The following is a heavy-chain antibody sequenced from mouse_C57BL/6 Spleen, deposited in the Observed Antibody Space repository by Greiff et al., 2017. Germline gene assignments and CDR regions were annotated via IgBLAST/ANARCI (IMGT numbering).Heavy chain of an antibody. V-gene: IGHV1-72*01. D-gene: IGHD2-4*01. CDR2: IDPNSGGT. CDR1: GYTFTSYW. J-gene: IGHJ4*01. CDR3: ARWDYDLYAMDY. Sequence: QVQLKQPGAELVKPGASVKLSCKASGYTFTSYWMHWVKQRPGRGLEWIGRIDPNSGGTKYNEKFKGKATLTVDKPSSTAYMQLSSLTSEVSAFYCCARWDYDLYAMDYWGQGTSVTVSS.